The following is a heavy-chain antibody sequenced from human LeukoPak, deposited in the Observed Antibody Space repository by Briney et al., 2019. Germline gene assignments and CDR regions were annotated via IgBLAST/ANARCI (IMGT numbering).Heavy chain of an antibody. Sequence: PSETLSLTCAVYGESFSGYYWSWIRQPPGKGLEWIGEINHSGSTNYNPSLKSRITISVDTSKNQFSLKLSSVTAADTAVYYCARGGIYYDILTGYYKGEYYFDYWGQGTLVTVSS. D-gene: IGHD3-9*01. J-gene: IGHJ4*02. CDR2: INHSGST. CDR3: ARGGIYYDILTGYYKGEYYFDY. V-gene: IGHV4-34*01. CDR1: GESFSGYY.